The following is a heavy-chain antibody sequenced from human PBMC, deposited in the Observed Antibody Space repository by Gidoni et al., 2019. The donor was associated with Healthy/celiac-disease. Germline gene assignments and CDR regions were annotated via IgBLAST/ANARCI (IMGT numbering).Heavy chain of an antibody. J-gene: IGHJ5*02. CDR1: GGTFSSYA. CDR2: IIPICGTA. Sequence: QVQLVQSGAEVKKPGSSVKVSCKASGGTFSSYAISWVRQAPGQGLEWMGGIIPICGTANYAQKFQGRVTITADESTSTAYMELSSLRSEDTAVYYCAREERYYYGSGSYYESNWFDPWGQGTLVTVSS. D-gene: IGHD3-10*01. CDR3: AREERYYYGSGSYYESNWFDP. V-gene: IGHV1-69*01.